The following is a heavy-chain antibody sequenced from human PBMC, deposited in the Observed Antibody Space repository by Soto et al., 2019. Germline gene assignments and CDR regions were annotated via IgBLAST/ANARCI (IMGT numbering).Heavy chain of an antibody. CDR1: GFTFSSYG. V-gene: IGHV3-30*03. CDR2: ISYDGSNK. CDR3: AGEYAFDI. J-gene: IGHJ3*02. Sequence: PGGSLRLSCAASGFTFSSYGMHWVRQAPGKGLEWVAVISYDGSNKYYADSVKGRFTISRDNSKNTLYLQMNSLRAEDTAVYYCAGEYAFDIWGQGTMVTVSS.